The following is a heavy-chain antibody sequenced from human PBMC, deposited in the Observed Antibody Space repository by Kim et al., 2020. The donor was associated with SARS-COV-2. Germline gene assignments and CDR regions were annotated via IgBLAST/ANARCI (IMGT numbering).Heavy chain of an antibody. D-gene: IGHD3-10*01. CDR3: AIETRFRFDP. J-gene: IGHJ5*02. V-gene: IGHV3-11*01. Sequence: GGSLRLSCAASGFPFSYSYMSWIRQAPGKGLEWISYITESGDTMYYADSVKGRFTISRDNAKNSLYLQMNNLRAEDTAVYYCAIETRFRFDPWGQGTLVTVSS. CDR2: ITESGDTM. CDR1: GFPFSYSY.